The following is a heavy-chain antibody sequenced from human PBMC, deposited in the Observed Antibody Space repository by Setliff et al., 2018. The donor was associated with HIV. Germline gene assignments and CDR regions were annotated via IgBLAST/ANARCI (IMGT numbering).Heavy chain of an antibody. Sequence: PSETLSLTCSVSGASITSHNWSWIRQAAGKGLEWIGRIYTRGNTNYNPSLRSRVTMSVDTSKNQFSLKVTSVTAADTAVYYCTRDRIEVVVDGPHDVFDVWGRGTTVTVSS. V-gene: IGHV4-4*07. J-gene: IGHJ3*01. CDR2: IYTRGNT. CDR1: GASITSHN. CDR3: TRDRIEVVVDGPHDVFDV. D-gene: IGHD2-15*01.